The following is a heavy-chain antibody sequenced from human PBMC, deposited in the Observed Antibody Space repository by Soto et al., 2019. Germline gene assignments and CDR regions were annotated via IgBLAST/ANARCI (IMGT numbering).Heavy chain of an antibody. Sequence: ASVKVSCKASGFTFSNYGLNWVRQAPGQGLEWMGWVSANNGHTNYAQNLQGRVSMTTDTSTSTAYMELRGLRFDDTAVYYCARDIESVTAKHFFYYYAMDVWGQGTTVTDSS. CDR3: ARDIESVTAKHFFYYYAMDV. D-gene: IGHD2-8*01. CDR2: VSANNGHT. J-gene: IGHJ6*02. CDR1: GFTFSNYG. V-gene: IGHV1-18*01.